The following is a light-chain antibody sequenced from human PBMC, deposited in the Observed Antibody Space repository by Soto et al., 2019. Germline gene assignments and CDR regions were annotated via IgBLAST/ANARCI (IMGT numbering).Light chain of an antibody. J-gene: IGKJ1*01. V-gene: IGKV3-15*01. Sequence: DIVMTQSPGTLSVSPGERATLFCRASQSVRSSLAWYQQKTGQAPRILIYGASTRDTGIPARFSGSGSGTEFTLTINRLQSEDFAVYYCQQYNNWPRTFGQGTKVDIK. CDR3: QQYNNWPRT. CDR2: GAS. CDR1: QSVRSS.